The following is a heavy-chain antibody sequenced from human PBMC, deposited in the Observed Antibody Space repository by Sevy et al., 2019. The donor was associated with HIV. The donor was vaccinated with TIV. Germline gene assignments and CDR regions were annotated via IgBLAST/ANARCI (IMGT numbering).Heavy chain of an antibody. CDR2: IKSKTDGGTT. CDR1: GFTFSNAW. D-gene: IGHD1-26*01. Sequence: GGSLRLSCAASGFTFSNAWMSWVRQAPGKGLEWVGHIKSKTDGGTTDYAAPVKGRFTISRDDSKNTLYLQMNSLKTEDTAVYYCTTEEWELPYYYYYMDVWGKGTTVTVSS. V-gene: IGHV3-15*01. J-gene: IGHJ6*03. CDR3: TTEEWELPYYYYYMDV.